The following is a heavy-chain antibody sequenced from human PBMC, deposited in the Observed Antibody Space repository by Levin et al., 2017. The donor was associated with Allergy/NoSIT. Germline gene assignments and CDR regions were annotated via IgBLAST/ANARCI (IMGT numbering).Heavy chain of an antibody. CDR2: IKSKTDGGTT. CDR3: TTGIQLSKRDGRIDY. D-gene: IGHD5-18*01. V-gene: IGHV3-15*07. Sequence: GESLKISCAASGFTFSNAWMNWVRQAPGKGLEWVGRIKSKTDGGTTDYAAPVKGRFTISRDDSKNTLYLQMNSLKTEDTAVYYCTTGIQLSKRDGRIDYWGQGTLVTVSS. J-gene: IGHJ4*02. CDR1: GFTFSNAW.